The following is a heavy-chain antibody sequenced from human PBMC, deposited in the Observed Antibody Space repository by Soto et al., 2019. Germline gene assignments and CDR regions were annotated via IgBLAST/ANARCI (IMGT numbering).Heavy chain of an antibody. D-gene: IGHD5-18*01. V-gene: IGHV3-73*02. Sequence: EVQLVESGGGLVQPGGSLKLSCAASGFIFSGSAMHWVRQASGKGLEWVGRIRSKANSYATAYAASVKGRFTISRDDSKNTAYLQMNSLKTEDTAVYYCTTDVDTAMADYYYYGMDVWGQGTTVTVSS. J-gene: IGHJ6*02. CDR2: IRSKANSYAT. CDR1: GFIFSGSA. CDR3: TTDVDTAMADYYYYGMDV.